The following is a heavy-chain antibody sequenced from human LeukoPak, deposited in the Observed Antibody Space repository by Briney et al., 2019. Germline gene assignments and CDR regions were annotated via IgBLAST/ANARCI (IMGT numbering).Heavy chain of an antibody. V-gene: IGHV1-18*04. CDR1: GYSFTSYW. D-gene: IGHD3-22*01. CDR3: AREGWLLLRGGSGSSHWYFDL. J-gene: IGHJ2*01. CDR2: ISAYNGNT. Sequence: GESLKISCKGSGYSFTSYWIGWVRQAPGQGLEWMGWISAYNGNTNYAQKLQGRVTMTTDTSTSTAYMELRSLRSDDTAVYYCAREGWLLLRGGSGSSHWYFDLWGRGTLVTVSS.